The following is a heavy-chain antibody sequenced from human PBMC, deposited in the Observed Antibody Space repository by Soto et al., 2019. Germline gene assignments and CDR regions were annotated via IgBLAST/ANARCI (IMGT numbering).Heavy chain of an antibody. CDR3: ARSPGSGWYGGWFDP. J-gene: IGHJ5*02. D-gene: IGHD6-19*01. Sequence: PGGSLRLSCAASGFTFSSYAMHWVRQAPGKGLEWVAVISYDGSNKYYADSVKGRFTISRDNSKNTLYLQMNSLRAEDTAVYYCARSPGSGWYGGWFDPWGQGTLATVSS. V-gene: IGHV3-30-3*01. CDR2: ISYDGSNK. CDR1: GFTFSSYA.